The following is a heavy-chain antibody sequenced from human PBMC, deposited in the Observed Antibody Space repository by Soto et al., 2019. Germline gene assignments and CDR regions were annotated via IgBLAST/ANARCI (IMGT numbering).Heavy chain of an antibody. V-gene: IGHV3-48*01. Sequence: EVQLVESGGGLVQPGGSLRLSCAASGFTFSSYSMNWVRQAPGKGLEWVSYISSSSSTIYYADSVKGRFTISRDNAKNSLYLQMNSLRAEDTAVYYCARDRSTFGIVATIPTADPFWGQGTLVTVSS. J-gene: IGHJ4*02. CDR1: GFTFSSYS. CDR3: ARDRSTFGIVATIPTADPF. D-gene: IGHD5-12*01. CDR2: ISSSSSTI.